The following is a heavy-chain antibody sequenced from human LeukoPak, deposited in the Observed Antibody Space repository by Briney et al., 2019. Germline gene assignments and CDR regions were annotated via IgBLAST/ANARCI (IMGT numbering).Heavy chain of an antibody. D-gene: IGHD1-1*01. CDR1: GFTFSDYY. Sequence: PGGSLRLSCAASGFTFSDYYMSWIRQAPGKGLEWVSYISNSGNTVYYADSVKGRFTISRDNAKNSLYLQMNSLRAEDTAVYYGAKGGSNNLSFDNWGQGTLVTVSS. J-gene: IGHJ4*02. CDR2: ISNSGNTV. CDR3: AKGGSNNLSFDN. V-gene: IGHV3-11*01.